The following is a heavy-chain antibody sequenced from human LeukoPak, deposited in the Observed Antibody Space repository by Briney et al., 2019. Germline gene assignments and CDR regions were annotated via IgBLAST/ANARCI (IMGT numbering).Heavy chain of an antibody. V-gene: IGHV4-34*01. J-gene: IGHJ4*02. CDR3: ARAFYDSSGYNVDY. CDR2: INHSGST. Sequence: PSETLSLTCAVYGGSFSGYYWSWIRQPPGKGLEWIGEINHSGSTNYNPSLKSRVTISVDTSKNQFSLKLSSVTAADTAVYYCARAFYDSSGYNVDYWGQGTLVTVSS. D-gene: IGHD3-22*01. CDR1: GGSFSGYY.